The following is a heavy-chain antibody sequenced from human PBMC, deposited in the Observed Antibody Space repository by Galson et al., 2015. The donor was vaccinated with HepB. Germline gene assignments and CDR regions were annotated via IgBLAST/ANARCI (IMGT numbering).Heavy chain of an antibody. CDR3: SKDGEDGSGWHAEFYQH. CDR1: GFSVSSSY. D-gene: IGHD6-19*01. J-gene: IGHJ1*01. V-gene: IGHV3-53*01. CDR2: IYSGGST. Sequence: SLRLSCAASGFSVSSSYMSWVRQAPGKGLEWVSVIYSGGSTQYRDSVKGRFTISRDNSKNTVYLQMNSLRAEDTAVYYCSKDGEDGSGWHAEFYQHWGQGTLVTVSS.